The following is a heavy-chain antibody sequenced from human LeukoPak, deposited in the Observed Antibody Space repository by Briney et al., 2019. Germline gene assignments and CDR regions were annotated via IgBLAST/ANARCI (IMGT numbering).Heavy chain of an antibody. CDR2: INSDGSST. J-gene: IGHJ4*02. CDR3: AREGLLWSRGEYYFDY. CDR1: GFTFSSYA. Sequence: GGSLRLSCAASGFTFSSYAMHWVRQAPGKGLVWVSRINSDGSSTSYADSVKGRFTISRDNAKNTLYLQMNSLRAEDTAVYYCAREGLLWSRGEYYFDYWGQGTLVTVSS. V-gene: IGHV3-74*01. D-gene: IGHD3-10*01.